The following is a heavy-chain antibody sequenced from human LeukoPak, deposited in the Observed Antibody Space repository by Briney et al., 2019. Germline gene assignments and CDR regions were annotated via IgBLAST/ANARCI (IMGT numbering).Heavy chain of an antibody. D-gene: IGHD2-15*01. Sequence: SVKVSCKASGGTFSSYAISWVRQAPGQGLEWMGGIIPIFGTANYAQKFQGRVTITADESTSTAYMELSSLRSEDTAVYYCARAQGLVVSLYYYYYGMDVWGQGTTVTVSS. CDR3: ARAQGLVVSLYYYYYGMDV. CDR2: IIPIFGTA. CDR1: GGTFSSYA. J-gene: IGHJ6*02. V-gene: IGHV1-69*13.